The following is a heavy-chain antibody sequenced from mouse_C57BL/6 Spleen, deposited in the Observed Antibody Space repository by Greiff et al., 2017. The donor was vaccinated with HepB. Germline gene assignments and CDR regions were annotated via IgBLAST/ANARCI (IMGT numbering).Heavy chain of an antibody. J-gene: IGHJ4*01. CDR2: INPNNGGT. D-gene: IGHD3-2*02. V-gene: IGHV1-22*01. CDR1: GYTFTDYN. Sequence: EVKLQESGPELVKPGASVKMSCKASGYTFTDYNMHWVKQSHGKSLEWIGYINPNNGGTSYNQKFKGKATLTVNKSSSTAYMELRSLTSEDSAVYYCARAQLRLDAMDYWGQGTSVTVSS. CDR3: ARAQLRLDAMDY.